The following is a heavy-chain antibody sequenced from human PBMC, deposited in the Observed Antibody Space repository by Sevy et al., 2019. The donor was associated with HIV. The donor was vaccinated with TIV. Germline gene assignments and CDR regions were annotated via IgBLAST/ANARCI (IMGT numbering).Heavy chain of an antibody. CDR3: ARVTYSSSWYVDY. CDR1: GGSISSYY. D-gene: IGHD6-13*01. V-gene: IGHV4-59*01. J-gene: IGHJ4*02. CDR2: IYYSGST. Sequence: SETLSLTCTVSGGSISSYYWSWIRQPPGKGLEWIANIYYSGSTNYNPTPKSRGTISVDTSKNQFSLKLSSVAAADTAVYYCARVTYSSSWYVDYWGQGTLVTVSS.